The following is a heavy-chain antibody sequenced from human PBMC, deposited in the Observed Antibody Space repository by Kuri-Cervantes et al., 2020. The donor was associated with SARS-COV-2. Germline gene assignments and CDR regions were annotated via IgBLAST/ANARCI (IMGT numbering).Heavy chain of an antibody. Sequence: SETLSLTCTVSGGSISSYYWSWIRQPPGKGLEWIGYIYYSGSTYYNPSLKSRVTISVDTSKNQSSLKLSSVTAADTAVYYCARTHDTNNWIDPWGQGTLVTVSS. J-gene: IGHJ5*02. CDR3: ARTHDTNNWIDP. CDR1: GGSISSYY. CDR2: IYYSGST. D-gene: IGHD1-1*01. V-gene: IGHV4-59*12.